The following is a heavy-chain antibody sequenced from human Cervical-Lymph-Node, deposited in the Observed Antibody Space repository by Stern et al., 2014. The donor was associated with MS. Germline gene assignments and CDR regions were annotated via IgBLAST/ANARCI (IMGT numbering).Heavy chain of an antibody. V-gene: IGHV5-51*03. CDR2: IYPGDSDT. Sequence: EVQLVESGAELGKPGKSLKISCKGSGYSFTANWIAWVRQMPGKGLEWMGIIYPGDSDTRYSPSFQGQVTISADKSISTAYLQWSSLKASDTAMYYCARDYGDYAFDYWGQGTLVTVSS. CDR1: GYSFTANW. CDR3: ARDYGDYAFDY. D-gene: IGHD4-17*01. J-gene: IGHJ4*02.